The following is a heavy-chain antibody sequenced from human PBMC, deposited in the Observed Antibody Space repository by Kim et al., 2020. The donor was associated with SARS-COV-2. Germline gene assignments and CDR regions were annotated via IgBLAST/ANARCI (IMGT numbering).Heavy chain of an antibody. Sequence: SETLSLTCTVSGGSISSYYWSWIRQPPGKGLEWIGDIYNSGTTNYNPSLKSRVTISVDTSKNQFSLKLSSVTAADTAVYYCARHVLYRSAFDIWGQGTMVTVSS. CDR2: IYNSGTT. V-gene: IGHV4-59*08. J-gene: IGHJ3*02. CDR3: ARHVLYRSAFDI. D-gene: IGHD6-13*01. CDR1: GGSISSYY.